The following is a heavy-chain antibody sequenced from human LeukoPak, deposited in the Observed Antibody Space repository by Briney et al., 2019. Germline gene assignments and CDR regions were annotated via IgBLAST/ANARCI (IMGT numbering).Heavy chain of an antibody. D-gene: IGHD2-15*01. Sequence: SWIRQPPGKGLEWIGEINHSGSTNYNPSLKSRVTISVDTSKNQFSLKLSSVTAADTAVYYCASIVVVAYDAFDIWGQGTMVTVSS. CDR3: ASIVVVAYDAFDI. J-gene: IGHJ3*02. CDR2: INHSGST. V-gene: IGHV4-34*01.